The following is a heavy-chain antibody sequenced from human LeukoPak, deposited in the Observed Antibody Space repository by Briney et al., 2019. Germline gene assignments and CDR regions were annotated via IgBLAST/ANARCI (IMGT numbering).Heavy chain of an antibody. D-gene: IGHD2-2*01. CDR1: GFTFSSYG. CDR2: ISSSGTTK. Sequence: GGSLRLSCAASGFTFSSYGINWVRLAPGKGLEWISYISSSGTTKYYADSVKGRFTISRDNAKNSLYLQMNSLRAEDTAVYYCARGGYCSSSICYSLNAFDIWGQGTMFTVSS. CDR3: ARGGYCSSSICYSLNAFDI. V-gene: IGHV3-48*03. J-gene: IGHJ3*02.